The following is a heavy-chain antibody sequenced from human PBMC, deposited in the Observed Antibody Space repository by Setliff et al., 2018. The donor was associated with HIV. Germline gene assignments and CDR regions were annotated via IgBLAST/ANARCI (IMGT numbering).Heavy chain of an antibody. CDR1: DDSFSNYD. V-gene: IGHV4-4*09. Sequence: SETLSLTCVVSDDSFSNYDWTWIRQPPGKALQWIGYISSSGTTNYNPSLRSRVTISIETSNTPFSLWLRSVTAADTATYFCARLGRAIDDGGSSLRLDFWGQGMLVTVSS. CDR2: ISSSGTT. J-gene: IGHJ4*02. D-gene: IGHD2-15*01. CDR3: ARLGRAIDDGGSSLRLDF.